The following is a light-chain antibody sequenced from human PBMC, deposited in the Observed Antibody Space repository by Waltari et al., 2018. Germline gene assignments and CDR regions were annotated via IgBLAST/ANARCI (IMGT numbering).Light chain of an antibody. CDR3: QQRSNWIT. CDR1: QSVSSH. CDR2: DAF. Sequence: EIVLTQSPATLSLSPGERATLSCRASQSVSSHLAWYQQKPGQAPRLLIYDAFNRATGIPARVSGSGSGTDFTLTISSLEPEDFAVYYCQQRSNWITFGQGTRLEIK. V-gene: IGKV3-11*01. J-gene: IGKJ5*01.